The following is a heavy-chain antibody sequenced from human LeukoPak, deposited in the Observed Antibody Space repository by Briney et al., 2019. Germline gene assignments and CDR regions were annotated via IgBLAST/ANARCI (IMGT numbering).Heavy chain of an antibody. CDR3: ARDPLWWVRGGYFDY. J-gene: IGHJ4*02. Sequence: SETLSLTCTVSGGSICSYFWRWIREPAGRGLEWMGRIYTSGSTNSNPSLKSRVTMSVDTSKNQFSLKLSSVTAADTAVYYCARDPLWWVRGGYFDYWGQGTLVTVSS. CDR2: IYTSGST. D-gene: IGHD3-10*01. V-gene: IGHV4-4*07. CDR1: GGSICSYF.